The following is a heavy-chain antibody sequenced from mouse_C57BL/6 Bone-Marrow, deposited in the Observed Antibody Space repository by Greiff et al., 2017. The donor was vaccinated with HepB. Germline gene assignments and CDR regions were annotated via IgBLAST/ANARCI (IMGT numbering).Heavy chain of an antibody. D-gene: IGHD1-1*01. CDR3: ASRVWDGRSLDY. CDR1: GFTFSDYG. J-gene: IGHJ2*01. CDR2: ISSGSSTI. Sequence: EVKLEESGGGLVKPGGSLKLSCAASGFTFSDYGMHWVRQVPEKGLEWVAYISSGSSTIYYEDTVKGRFTISRDNAKNTVVLQMTSRRSEDTARYYCASRVWDGRSLDYWGQGTTLTVSS. V-gene: IGHV5-17*01.